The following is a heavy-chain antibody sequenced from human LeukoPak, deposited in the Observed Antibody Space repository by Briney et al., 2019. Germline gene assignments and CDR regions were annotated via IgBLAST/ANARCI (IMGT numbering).Heavy chain of an antibody. CDR3: ARGSMSGRPDNWFDP. J-gene: IGHJ5*02. CDR1: GGSISSGDYY. Sequence: SETLSLTCTVSGGSISSGDYYWSWIRQPPGKGLEWIGYIYYSGSTYYNPSLKSRVTISVDTSKNQFSLKLSSVTAADTAVYYCARGSMSGRPDNWFDPWGQGILVTVSS. D-gene: IGHD6-6*01. CDR2: IYYSGST. V-gene: IGHV4-30-4*01.